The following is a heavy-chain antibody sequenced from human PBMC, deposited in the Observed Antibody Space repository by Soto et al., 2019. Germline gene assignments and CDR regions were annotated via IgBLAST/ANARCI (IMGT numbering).Heavy chain of an antibody. CDR3: TREGSAPYYYYGMDA. V-gene: IGHV1-18*01. CDR1: GYTITTYG. J-gene: IGHJ6*02. Sequence: ASVTVSCKASGYTITTYGISWVQQSTRKGLEWLGWINTHNGNTNYAQNLQGRVIMTADTSTSTAYMELRSLRSDDTAIYYCTREGSAPYYYYGMDAWGQGTTVTVSS. CDR2: INTHNGNT. D-gene: IGHD3-10*01.